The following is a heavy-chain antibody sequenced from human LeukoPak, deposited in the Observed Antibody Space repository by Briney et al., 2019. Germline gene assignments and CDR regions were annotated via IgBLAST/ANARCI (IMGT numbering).Heavy chain of an antibody. Sequence: SVKVSCKASGGTFSSYAISWVRQAPGQGLEWMGGIIPIFGTANYAQKFQGRVTTTADESTSTAYMELSSLRSEDTAVYYCARDFEYYYGSGSLYYYYGMDVWGKGTTVTVSS. V-gene: IGHV1-69*13. CDR3: ARDFEYYYGSGSLYYYYGMDV. J-gene: IGHJ6*04. CDR1: GGTFSSYA. CDR2: IIPIFGTA. D-gene: IGHD3-10*01.